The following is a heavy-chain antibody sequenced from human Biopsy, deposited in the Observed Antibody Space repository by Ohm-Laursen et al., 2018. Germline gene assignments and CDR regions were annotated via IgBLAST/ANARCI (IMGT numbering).Heavy chain of an antibody. CDR3: ARFPLGAYDDSGSYRAVEHWYFDL. Sequence: VSSVKVSCQASGGTFTNHAVGWVRQAPGQGLEWVGSSIPLFNTANYADKFQGRVTLTADKSTTTAYMELSSLRSEDTAIYYCARFPLGAYDDSGSYRAVEHWYFDLWGRGTLVTVSS. CDR1: GGTFTNHA. J-gene: IGHJ2*01. CDR2: SIPLFNTA. D-gene: IGHD3-22*01. V-gene: IGHV1-69*06.